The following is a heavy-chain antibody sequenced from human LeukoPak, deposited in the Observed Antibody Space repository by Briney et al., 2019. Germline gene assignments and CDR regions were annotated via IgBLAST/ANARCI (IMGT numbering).Heavy chain of an antibody. CDR3: TTKVIRGNSGDDYDD. V-gene: IGHV3-30*03. Sequence: GGSLRLSCAASGVTFSSYGMHWVRQAPGKGLEWVALISSDGNDKLYGDSVKGRFTISRDDSKSTLYLQMNSLRAEDAAVYYCTTKVIRGNSGDDYDDWGQGTLVTVSS. D-gene: IGHD5-12*01. CDR2: ISSDGNDK. CDR1: GVTFSSYG. J-gene: IGHJ4*02.